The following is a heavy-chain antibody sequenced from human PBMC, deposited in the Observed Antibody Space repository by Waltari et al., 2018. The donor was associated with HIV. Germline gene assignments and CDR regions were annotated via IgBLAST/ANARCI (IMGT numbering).Heavy chain of an antibody. V-gene: IGHV4-34*01. D-gene: IGHD6-19*01. Sequence: QVQLQQWGAGLLKPSETLSLTCAVYGGSFSGYYWSWIRQPPGKGLEWIGEINHSGSTNYNPSLKSRVTISVDTSKNQFSLKLSSVTAADTAVYYCARLFWQVAGRKGYYFDYWGQGTLVTVSS. J-gene: IGHJ4*02. CDR2: INHSGST. CDR3: ARLFWQVAGRKGYYFDY. CDR1: GGSFSGYY.